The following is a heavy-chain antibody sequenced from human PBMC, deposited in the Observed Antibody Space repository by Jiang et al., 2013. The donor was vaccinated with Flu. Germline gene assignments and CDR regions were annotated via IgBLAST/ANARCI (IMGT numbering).Heavy chain of an antibody. CDR2: ISHSGST. CDR1: GDSIRSNY. D-gene: IGHD3-3*01. Sequence: SLSCTVSGDSIRSNYWSWLRQPPGKGLEWLGYISHSGSTNYNPSLNSRVTISRDTSKNQFSLRLTSVTAADTALYYCARSIIGVTVTRLDFWGQGSLVTVSS. CDR3: ARSIIGVTVTRLDF. J-gene: IGHJ4*02. V-gene: IGHV4-59*01.